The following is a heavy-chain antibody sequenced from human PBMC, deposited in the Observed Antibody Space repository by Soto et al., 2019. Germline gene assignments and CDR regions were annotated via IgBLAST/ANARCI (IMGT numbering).Heavy chain of an antibody. CDR1: GLSITDSEMG. Sequence: QVTLKESGPVLVNPTETLTLRCTVSGLSITDSEMGVSWIRQPPGQPLEWLAHIDSSGEKSYRTFLKSRLAISKDTSKSQIVLTMTNMDPADTATYYCARIHLAVAVSPWFDPWGQGIPVTVSS. CDR3: ARIHLAVAVSPWFDP. V-gene: IGHV2-26*01. J-gene: IGHJ5*02. D-gene: IGHD6-19*01. CDR2: IDSSGEK.